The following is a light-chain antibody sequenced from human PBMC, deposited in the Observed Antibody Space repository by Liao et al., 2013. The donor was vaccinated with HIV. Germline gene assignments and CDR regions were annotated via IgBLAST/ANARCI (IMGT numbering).Light chain of an antibody. CDR3: QVWDSSSDHWV. J-gene: IGLJ3*02. V-gene: IGLV3-21*01. CDR2: YDS. CDR1: YIGSKT. Sequence: SYELTQPPSVSVAPGQTARITCGGDYIGSKTVHWYQQKPGQAPVLVIYYDSDRPSGIPERFSGSNSANTATLTISRVEAGDEADYYCQVWDSSSDHWVFGGGTKLTVL.